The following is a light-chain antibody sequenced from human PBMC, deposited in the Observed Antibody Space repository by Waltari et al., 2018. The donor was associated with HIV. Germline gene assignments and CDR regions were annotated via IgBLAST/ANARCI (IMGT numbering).Light chain of an antibody. V-gene: IGLV1-44*01. CDR3: AAWDDSLNGQVV. Sequence: HSVLPQPASVSATPGQRVTLSCSGRGSNIGTNTVSWYQIFPGTAPKLFIFGDDQRPSGVPDRFSGSKSGTSASLTISGLQSEDEATYFCAAWDDSLNGQVVFGGGTLLTVL. CDR2: GDD. J-gene: IGLJ2*01. CDR1: GSNIGTNT.